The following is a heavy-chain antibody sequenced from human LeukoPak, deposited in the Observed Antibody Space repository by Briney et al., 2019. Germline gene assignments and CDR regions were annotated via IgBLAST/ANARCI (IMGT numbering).Heavy chain of an antibody. CDR3: ARHRVTYSTYAGLDM. Sequence: SETLSLTCTVSGGSISSSSYYWAWIRQPPGKGLEWIGYIYYTGNTHYNPSLKSRVSITVDTSKKQFSLRLNSVTAADTAVYYCARHRVTYSTYAGLDMWSQGTMVTVSS. J-gene: IGHJ3*02. V-gene: IGHV4-61*05. CDR2: IYYTGNT. D-gene: IGHD2-8*01. CDR1: GGSISSSSYY.